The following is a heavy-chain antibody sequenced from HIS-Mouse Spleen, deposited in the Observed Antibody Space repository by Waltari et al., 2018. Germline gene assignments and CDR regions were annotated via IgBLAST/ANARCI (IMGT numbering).Heavy chain of an antibody. V-gene: IGHV4-39*07. CDR2: IYYSGST. D-gene: IGHD6-13*01. CDR3: AREIPYSSSWYDWYFDL. CDR1: GGAISSSSYY. J-gene: IGHJ2*01. Sequence: QLQLQESGPGLVKPSETLSLTCTVSGGAISSSSYYWGWDRQPPGKGLEWIGSIYYSGSTSYNPSLKSRVTISVDTSKNQFSLKLSSVTAADTAVYYCAREIPYSSSWYDWYFDLWGRGTLVTVSS.